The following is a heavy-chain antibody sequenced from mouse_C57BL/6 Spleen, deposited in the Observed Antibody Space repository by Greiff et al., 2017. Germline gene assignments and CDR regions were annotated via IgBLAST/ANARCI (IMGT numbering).Heavy chain of an antibody. Sequence: EVQLQQSGPELVKPGASVKISCKASGYSFTGYYMNWVKQSPEKSLEWIGEINPSTGGTTYNQKFKAKATLTVDKSSSTAYMQLKSLTSEDSAVYYCARWGSSFPYFDYWGQGTTLTVSS. J-gene: IGHJ2*01. CDR3: ARWGSSFPYFDY. CDR2: INPSTGGT. CDR1: GYSFTGYY. V-gene: IGHV1-42*01. D-gene: IGHD1-1*01.